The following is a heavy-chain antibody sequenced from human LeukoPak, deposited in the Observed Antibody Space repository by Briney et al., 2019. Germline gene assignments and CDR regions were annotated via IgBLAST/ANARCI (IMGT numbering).Heavy chain of an antibody. CDR1: GFTFSSYA. CDR2: ISGSGSST. Sequence: GGSLRLSCAASGFTFSSYAMSWVRQAPGKGLEWVSGISGSGSSTYYADSVKGRFTISRDNSKNSLYLQMNILRAEDTHVYYCATADYGPDYWGQGTLVTVSS. J-gene: IGHJ4*02. V-gene: IGHV3-23*01. CDR3: ATADYGPDY. D-gene: IGHD4-17*01.